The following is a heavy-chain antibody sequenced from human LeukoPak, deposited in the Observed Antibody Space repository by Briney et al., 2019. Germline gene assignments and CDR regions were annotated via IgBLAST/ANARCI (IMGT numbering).Heavy chain of an antibody. V-gene: IGHV1-69*05. CDR3: ARGGRGEYYYYYYIDV. CDR2: IIPIFGTA. J-gene: IGHJ6*03. Sequence: ASVKVSCKASGGTFSSYAISWVRQAPGQGLEWMGGIIPIFGTANYAQKFQGRVTITTDESTSTAYMELSSLRSEDTAVYYCARGGRGEYYYYYYIDVWGKGTTVTVYS. CDR1: GGTFSSYA. D-gene: IGHD1-26*01.